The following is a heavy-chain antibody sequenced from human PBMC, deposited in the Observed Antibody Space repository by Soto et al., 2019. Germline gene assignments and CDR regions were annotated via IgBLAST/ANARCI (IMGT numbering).Heavy chain of an antibody. V-gene: IGHV1-18*01. CDR3: ARDRPTSSIRARDYSYPMDV. J-gene: IGHJ6*02. D-gene: IGHD6-6*01. CDR1: GYTFITYG. Sequence: QVQLVQSGAEVKKPGASVKVSCKASGYTFITYGISWVRQAPGQGLEWMGWISSYNGNTNYAQKLQGRVTMTTDTSTNTAYMELRSLRSDDTAVYYCARDRPTSSIRARDYSYPMDVWGQGTTVTVSS. CDR2: ISSYNGNT.